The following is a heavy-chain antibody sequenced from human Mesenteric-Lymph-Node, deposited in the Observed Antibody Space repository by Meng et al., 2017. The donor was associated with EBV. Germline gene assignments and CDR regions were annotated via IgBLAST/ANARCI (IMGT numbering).Heavy chain of an antibody. CDR3: ARGYGSGHL. Sequence: GQHKQGGHGLLKPSETLPLTCAVYGGSFSGYYWSWIRQPHGKGLEWIGEINHSGSTNYNPSLKSRVTISVDTSKNQFSLKLSSVTAADTAVYYCARGYGSGHLWGQGTLVTVSS. J-gene: IGHJ4*02. CDR2: INHSGST. D-gene: IGHD3-10*01. V-gene: IGHV4-34*01. CDR1: GGSFSGYY.